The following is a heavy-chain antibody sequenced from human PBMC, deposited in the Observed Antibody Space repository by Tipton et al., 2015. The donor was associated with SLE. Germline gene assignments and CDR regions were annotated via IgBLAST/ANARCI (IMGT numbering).Heavy chain of an antibody. CDR1: GFTFSSYA. J-gene: IGHJ4*02. D-gene: IGHD1-1*01. CDR2: ISYDGSNK. CDR3: ARGARGVNNWWDFDY. Sequence: SLRLSCVASGFTFSSYAVHWVRQSPGKGLEWVAVISYDGSNKFYADSARGRFTISRDNSKNTLYLQMNSLRTEDTAVYYCARGARGVNNWWDFDYWGQGTLVTVSS. V-gene: IGHV3-30-3*01.